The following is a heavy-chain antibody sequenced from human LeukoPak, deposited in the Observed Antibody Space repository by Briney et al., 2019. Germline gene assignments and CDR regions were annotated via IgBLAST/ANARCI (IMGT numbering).Heavy chain of an antibody. V-gene: IGHV1-46*01. CDR2: INPSSGIT. Sequence: ASVKVSCKTSGYNFAYYYIHWVRQAPGQGLEWMGIINPSSGITTYAQKFQGRVTMTRDTSTSTAYMELSSLISEDTAVYYSVRTPYTNGSYFPPDYWGQGTLVTVSS. CDR1: GYNFAYYY. D-gene: IGHD2-8*01. J-gene: IGHJ4*02. CDR3: VRTPYTNGSYFPPDY.